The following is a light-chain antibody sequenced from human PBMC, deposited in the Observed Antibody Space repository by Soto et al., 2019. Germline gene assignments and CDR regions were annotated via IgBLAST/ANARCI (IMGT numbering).Light chain of an antibody. V-gene: IGLV2-14*03. CDR1: SSDVGGYNS. J-gene: IGLJ1*01. Sequence: QSALTQPASVSGSPGQSIAISCTGTSSDVGGYNSVSWYQQYPGKVPKLMIHDVSNRPSGVSNRSSGSKSGNTASLTISGLQAEDEADYFCSSFTTSTSYVFGSGTKLTVL. CDR2: DVS. CDR3: SSFTTSTSYV.